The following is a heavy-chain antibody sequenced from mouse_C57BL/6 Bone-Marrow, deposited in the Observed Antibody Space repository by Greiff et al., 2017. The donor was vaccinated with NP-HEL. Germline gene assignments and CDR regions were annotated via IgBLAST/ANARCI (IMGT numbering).Heavy chain of an antibody. D-gene: IGHD2-4*01. CDR2: INPNNGGT. J-gene: IGHJ1*03. CDR1: GYTFTDYN. Sequence: EVHLVESGPELVKPGASVKIPCKASGYTFTDYNMDWVKQSHGKSLEWIGDINPNNGGTIYNQKFKGKATLTVDKSSSTAYMELRSLTSEDTAVYYCARYDYDPHWYFDVWGTGTTVTVSS. V-gene: IGHV1-18*01. CDR3: ARYDYDPHWYFDV.